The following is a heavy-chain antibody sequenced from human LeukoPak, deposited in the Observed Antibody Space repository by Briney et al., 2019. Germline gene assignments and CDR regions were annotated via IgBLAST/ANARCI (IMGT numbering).Heavy chain of an antibody. Sequence: GGSLRLSCTASGFIFSDYAISWVRQAPGKGLEWVGFVRSRAYGGTIEYAASVKGRFTVSRDDSKSIAYLQMDSLKTEDTAVYYCSRDGHTGMDVWGQGATVTVSS. J-gene: IGHJ6*02. V-gene: IGHV3-49*04. CDR3: SRDGHTGMDV. CDR1: GFIFSDYA. CDR2: VRSRAYGGTI. D-gene: IGHD2-21*01.